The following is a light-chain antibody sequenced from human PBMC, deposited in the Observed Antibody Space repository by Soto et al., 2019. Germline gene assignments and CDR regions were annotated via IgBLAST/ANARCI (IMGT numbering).Light chain of an antibody. CDR3: SSYAGSNMVV. V-gene: IGLV2-8*01. CDR1: SSDVGGYNY. CDR2: EVS. Sequence: QSVLTQPPSASGSHGQSVTISCTGTSSDVGGYNYVSWYQQHPGKAPKLMIYEVSKRPSGVPDRFSGSKSGHTASLTVSGLQAEDEADYYCSSYAGSNMVVFGGGTKLTVL. J-gene: IGLJ2*01.